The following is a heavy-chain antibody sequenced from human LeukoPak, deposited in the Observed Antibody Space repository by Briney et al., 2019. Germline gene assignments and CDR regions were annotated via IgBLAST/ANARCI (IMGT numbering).Heavy chain of an antibody. J-gene: IGHJ4*02. D-gene: IGHD3-10*01. V-gene: IGHV3-30*14. CDR3: ARGIIYLDY. Sequence: GRSLRLSCAASGFTFSTYGIHWVRQAPGKGLEWVAVISYDGSNKYYADSVKGRFHISRHNSKNTLYLQMNSLRAEDTAVYYCARGIIYLDYWGQGTLVTVSS. CDR2: ISYDGSNK. CDR1: GFTFSTYG.